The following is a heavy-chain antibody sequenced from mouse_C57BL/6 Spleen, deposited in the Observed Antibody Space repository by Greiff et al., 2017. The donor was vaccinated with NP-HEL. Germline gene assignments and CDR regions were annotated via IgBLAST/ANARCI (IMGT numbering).Heavy chain of an antibody. CDR2: INYDGSST. J-gene: IGHJ4*01. Sequence: EVKLMESEGGLVQPGSSMKLSCTASGFTFSDYYMAWVRQVPEKGLEWVANINYDGSSTYYLDSLKSRFIISRDNAKNILYLQMSSLKSEDTATYYCARGWGYAMDYWGQGTSVTVSS. D-gene: IGHD2-2*01. CDR3: ARGWGYAMDY. CDR1: GFTFSDYY. V-gene: IGHV5-16*01.